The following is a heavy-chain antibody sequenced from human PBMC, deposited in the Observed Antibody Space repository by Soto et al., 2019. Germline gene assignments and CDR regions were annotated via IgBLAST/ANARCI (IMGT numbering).Heavy chain of an antibody. CDR3: ATSDWQQGIDY. Sequence: GGSLRLSCAASGFTFSSYSMNWVRQAPGKGLEWVSYISSSSTIYYADSVKGRFTISRDNAKNSLYLQMNSLRAEDTAVYYCATSDWQQGIDYWGQGTLVTVSS. J-gene: IGHJ4*02. V-gene: IGHV3-48*04. CDR2: ISSSSTI. D-gene: IGHD6-13*01. CDR1: GFTFSSYS.